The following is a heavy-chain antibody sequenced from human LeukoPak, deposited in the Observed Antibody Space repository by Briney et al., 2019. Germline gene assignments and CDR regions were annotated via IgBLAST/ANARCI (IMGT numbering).Heavy chain of an antibody. CDR2: IYSGGST. D-gene: IGHD5-18*01. CDR3: ARDLSGYSYGFDY. CDR1: GFTVSSNY. Sequence: GGSLRLSCAASGFTVSSNYMSWVRQAPGKGLEWVTVIYSGGSTYYADFVKGRFTISRHNSKNTLYLQMNSLRAEDTAVYYCARDLSGYSYGFDYWGQGTLVTVSS. V-gene: IGHV3-53*04. J-gene: IGHJ4*02.